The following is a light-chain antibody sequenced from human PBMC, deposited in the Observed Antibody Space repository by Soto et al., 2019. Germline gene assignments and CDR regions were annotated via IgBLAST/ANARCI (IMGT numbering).Light chain of an antibody. CDR2: DAS. CDR3: QQYQTYST. V-gene: IGKV1-5*01. Sequence: DIQMTQSPSTLSASVVDRVTITCRASENINKWLAWYQQKPGKAPKVLIYDASSLGSGVPSRFSGSGSGTEFTLTISSLQPDDFATYFCQQYQTYSTFGQGTRLAIK. J-gene: IGKJ5*01. CDR1: ENINKW.